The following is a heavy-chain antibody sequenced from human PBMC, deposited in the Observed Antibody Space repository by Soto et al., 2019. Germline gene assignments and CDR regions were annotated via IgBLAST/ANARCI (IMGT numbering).Heavy chain of an antibody. D-gene: IGHD5-12*01. CDR3: ARQPDSGYDYIYYDD. CDR1: GGSIISYY. Sequence: SETLSLTCTVSGGSIISYYWSWIRQPPGKGLEWIGYMYYSGSTNYNPSLKSRVTISVDTSKNQFSLKLSSVTAADTAVYYCARQPDSGYDYIYYDDWGQGTLVTVSS. J-gene: IGHJ4*02. CDR2: MYYSGST. V-gene: IGHV4-59*08.